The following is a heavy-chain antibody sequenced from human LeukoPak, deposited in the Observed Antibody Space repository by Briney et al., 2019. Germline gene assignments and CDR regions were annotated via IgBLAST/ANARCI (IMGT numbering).Heavy chain of an antibody. Sequence: SQTLSLTCTVSGGSISSGGYYWSWLRQHPGTGLEWIGYIYYSGSTYYNPSLKSRVTISVDTSKNQFSLKLSSVTAADTAVYYCARGGAPIRFDPWGQGTLVTVSS. J-gene: IGHJ5*02. V-gene: IGHV4-31*03. CDR3: ARGGAPIRFDP. D-gene: IGHD1-26*01. CDR2: IYYSGST. CDR1: GGSISSGGYY.